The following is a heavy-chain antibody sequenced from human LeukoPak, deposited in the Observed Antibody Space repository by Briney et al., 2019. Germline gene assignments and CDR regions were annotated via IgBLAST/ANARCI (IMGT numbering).Heavy chain of an antibody. J-gene: IGHJ3*02. Sequence: GASVKVSCKASGYTFTGYYMHWVRQAPGQGLEWMGRINPNSGGTNYAQKFQGRVTMTRDTSISTAYMELSRLRSDDTAVYYCARRVDYYDSSGYYLDAFDIWGQGTMVTVSS. CDR3: ARRVDYYDSSGYYLDAFDI. V-gene: IGHV1-2*06. CDR1: GYTFTGYY. CDR2: INPNSGGT. D-gene: IGHD3-22*01.